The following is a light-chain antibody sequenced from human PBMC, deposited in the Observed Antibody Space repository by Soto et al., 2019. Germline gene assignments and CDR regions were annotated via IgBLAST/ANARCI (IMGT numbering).Light chain of an antibody. Sequence: IQLTQSPSSLSASVGDRVTITCRASQSIRSYLNWYQQKPGKAPKLLISRASSLHSGVPSRFSGSGSGTDFTLTISSLQPEDFDAYYCQHSYNAQWTFGQGTKVDIK. V-gene: IGKV1-39*01. CDR2: RAS. CDR1: QSIRSY. CDR3: QHSYNAQWT. J-gene: IGKJ1*01.